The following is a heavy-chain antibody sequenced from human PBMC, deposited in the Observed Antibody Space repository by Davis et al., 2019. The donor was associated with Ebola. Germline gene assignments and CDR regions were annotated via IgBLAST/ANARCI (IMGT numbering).Heavy chain of an antibody. CDR3: ARIQGGDDAFDI. CDR1: AASISTYY. D-gene: IGHD3-16*01. Sequence: MPSETLSLTCTVSAASISTYYWSWIRQPPGKGLEWIGYMYYSGSPNYNPSLNSRVTISVDTSKNQFSLKLTSVTAADTAVYYCARIQGGDDAFDIWGQGTMVSVSS. CDR2: MYYSGSP. V-gene: IGHV4-59*01. J-gene: IGHJ3*02.